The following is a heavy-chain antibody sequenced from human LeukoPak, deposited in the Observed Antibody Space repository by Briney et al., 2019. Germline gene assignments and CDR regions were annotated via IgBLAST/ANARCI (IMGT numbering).Heavy chain of an antibody. D-gene: IGHD5-18*01. CDR3: AREAAGYSYRVDY. CDR2: IYYSGST. Sequence: SETLSLTCTVSGGSISSSSYYWGWIRQPPGKGLEWIGSIYYSGSTYYNPSLKSRVTISVDTSKNQFSLKLSSVTAADTAVYYCAREAAGYSYRVDYWGQGTLVTVSS. V-gene: IGHV4-39*02. CDR1: GGSISSSSYY. J-gene: IGHJ4*02.